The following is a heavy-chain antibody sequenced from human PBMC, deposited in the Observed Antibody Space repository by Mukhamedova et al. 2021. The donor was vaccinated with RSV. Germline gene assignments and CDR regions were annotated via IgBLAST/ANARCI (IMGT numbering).Heavy chain of an antibody. J-gene: IGHJ3*02. CDR2: ISTTSSYI. V-gene: IGHV3-21*01. CDR3: ARDTVTQGSDTFDI. D-gene: IGHD4-17*01. Sequence: SISTTSSYINYADSPNGRFTISRDNAKNSLFLQMNSLRAEDTAVYYCARDTVTQGSDTFDIWGQGTMVTVSS.